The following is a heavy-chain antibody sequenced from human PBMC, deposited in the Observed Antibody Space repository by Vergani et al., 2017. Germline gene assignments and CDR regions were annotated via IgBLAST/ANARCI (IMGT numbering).Heavy chain of an antibody. CDR3: ARFSRPYYDFWSGYYVTDYYDMDV. CDR1: GFSFTTYA. D-gene: IGHD3-3*01. V-gene: IGHV3-23*01. J-gene: IGHJ6*03. CDR2: INTNGDYT. Sequence: EVQLLESGGDLVQPGGSLRLSCAASGFSFTTYAMSWVRQAPGKGLEWVSTINTNGDYTRYGDSVKGRFTISRDNSKSTLYLQMNSLRAEDTAVYYCARFSRPYYDFWSGYYVTDYYDMDVWGKXP.